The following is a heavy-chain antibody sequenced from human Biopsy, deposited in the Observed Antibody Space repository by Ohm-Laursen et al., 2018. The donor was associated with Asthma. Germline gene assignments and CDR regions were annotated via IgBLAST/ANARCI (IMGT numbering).Heavy chain of an antibody. Sequence: GSLGLSCSASGFTFSSYWMSWVRQAPGKGLEWVANIKQDGSEKYYVDSVKGRFTISRDNAKNSLYLQMNSLRAEDTAVYYCARDTRPNWFDPWGQGTLVTVSS. V-gene: IGHV3-7*05. D-gene: IGHD3-3*01. CDR3: ARDTRPNWFDP. J-gene: IGHJ5*02. CDR2: IKQDGSEK. CDR1: GFTFSSYW.